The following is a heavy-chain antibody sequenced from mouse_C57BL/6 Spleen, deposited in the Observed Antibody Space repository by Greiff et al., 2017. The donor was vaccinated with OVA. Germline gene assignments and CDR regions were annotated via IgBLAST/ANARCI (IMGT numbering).Heavy chain of an antibody. CDR1: GYSITSGYY. J-gene: IGHJ4*01. CDR3: ARRDGMDY. CDR2: ISYDGSN. V-gene: IGHV3-6*01. Sequence: VQLQQSGPGLVKPSQSLSLTCSVTGYSITSGYYWNWIRQFPGNKLEWMGYISYDGSNNYNPSLKNRISITRDTSKNQFFLKLNSVTTEDTATYYCARRDGMDYWGQGTSVTVSS.